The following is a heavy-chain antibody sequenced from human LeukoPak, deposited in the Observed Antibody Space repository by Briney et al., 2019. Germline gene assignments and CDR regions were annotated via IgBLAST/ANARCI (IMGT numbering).Heavy chain of an antibody. CDR1: GGSISSYY. V-gene: IGHV4-59*01. Sequence: SETLSLTCTVSGGSISSYYWSWIRQPPGKGLEWIGYIYYSGSTDYNPSLKSRVTISVDTSKNQFSLKLSSVTAADTAVYYCARVGGSNYYYYGMDVWGQGTTVTVSS. CDR3: ARVGGSNYYYYGMDV. J-gene: IGHJ6*02. CDR2: IYYSGST. D-gene: IGHD3-10*01.